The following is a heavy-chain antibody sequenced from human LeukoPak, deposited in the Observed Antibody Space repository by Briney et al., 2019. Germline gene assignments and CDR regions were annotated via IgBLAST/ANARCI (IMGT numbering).Heavy chain of an antibody. Sequence: GGSLRLSCAACGNYWMHWVRQAPGKGLVWVSHINSDGSWTSYADSVKGRFTISKDNAKNTVYLQMNNLRAEGTAVYYCVSFYETYWGRGTLVTVSS. D-gene: IGHD2-2*01. CDR3: VSFYETY. CDR1: GNYW. J-gene: IGHJ4*02. V-gene: IGHV3-74*01. CDR2: INSDGSWT.